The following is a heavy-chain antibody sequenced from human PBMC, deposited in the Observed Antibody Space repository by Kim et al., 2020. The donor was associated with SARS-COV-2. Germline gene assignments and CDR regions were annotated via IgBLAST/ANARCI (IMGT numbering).Heavy chain of an antibody. CDR2: IYYSGST. CDR1: GGSISSSSYY. CDR3: AGGIAVAGPVDYYYYYGMDV. J-gene: IGHJ6*02. D-gene: IGHD6-19*01. Sequence: SETLSLTCTVSGGSISSSSYYWGWIRQPPGKGLEWIGSIYYSGSTYYNPSLKSRVTISVDTSKNQFSLKLSSVTAADTAVYYCAGGIAVAGPVDYYYYYGMDVWGQGTTVTVSS. V-gene: IGHV4-39*01.